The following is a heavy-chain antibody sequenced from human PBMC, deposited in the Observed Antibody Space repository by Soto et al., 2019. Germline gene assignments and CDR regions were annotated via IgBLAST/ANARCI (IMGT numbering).Heavy chain of an antibody. D-gene: IGHD6-13*01. CDR1: GGTFSNHA. CDR3: ARRFIAAAGSSYYYHAMDV. Sequence: SVKEFCKASGGTFSNHAISWVGQDPGEGLEWMGGIIPLFGTANYAQTFQGRVTITAGESTTAAYMERSSLRSADTALYYCARRFIAAAGSSYYYHAMDVWGQGTTVTVSS. V-gene: IGHV1-69*13. J-gene: IGHJ6*02. CDR2: IIPLFGTA.